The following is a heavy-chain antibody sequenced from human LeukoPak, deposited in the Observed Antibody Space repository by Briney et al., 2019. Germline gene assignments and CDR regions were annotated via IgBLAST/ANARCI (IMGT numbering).Heavy chain of an antibody. V-gene: IGHV3-23*01. Sequence: GGSLRLSCAASGFTFSSYAMSWVRQAPGKGLEWVSTISDSGSTYYADSVKGRFTISRDNSKNTLYLQMNSLRAEDTAVYYCARESTVPYYFDYWGQGTLVTVSS. J-gene: IGHJ4*02. D-gene: IGHD4-17*01. CDR2: ISDSGST. CDR1: GFTFSSYA. CDR3: ARESTVPYYFDY.